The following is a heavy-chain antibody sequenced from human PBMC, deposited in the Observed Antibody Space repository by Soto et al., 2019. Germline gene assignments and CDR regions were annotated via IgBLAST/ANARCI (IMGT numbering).Heavy chain of an antibody. V-gene: IGHV4-4*07. Sequence: PSETLSLTCTVSGDSISNYYWSWIRQPAGKGLEWIGRMYVTGTTYYNPSLKSRVGMSVDTSKNQFSLRLTSVTAADTAIYYCARDGEYSSGWYSFDLWGQGTLVTVSS. CDR3: ARDGEYSSGWYSFDL. J-gene: IGHJ4*02. CDR1: GDSISNYY. D-gene: IGHD6-19*01. CDR2: MYVTGTT.